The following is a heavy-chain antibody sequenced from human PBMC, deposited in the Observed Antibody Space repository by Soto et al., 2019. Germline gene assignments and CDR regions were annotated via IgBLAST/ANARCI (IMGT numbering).Heavy chain of an antibody. D-gene: IGHD3-3*01. Sequence: PGGSLRLSCAASGFTFSSYGMHWVRKAPGKGLEWVAVISYDGSNKYYADSVKGRFTISRDNSKNTLYLQMNSLRAEDTAVYYCAKVLWYDFWSGYDYWGQGTLVTVSS. CDR3: AKVLWYDFWSGYDY. CDR1: GFTFSSYG. V-gene: IGHV3-30*18. J-gene: IGHJ4*02. CDR2: ISYDGSNK.